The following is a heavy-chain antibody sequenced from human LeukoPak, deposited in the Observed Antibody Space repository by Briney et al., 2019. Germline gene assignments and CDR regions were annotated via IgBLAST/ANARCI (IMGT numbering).Heavy chain of an antibody. D-gene: IGHD4-17*01. J-gene: IGHJ6*02. CDR1: GDSISSYY. V-gene: IGHV4-59*08. Sequence: SETLXLTCTVSGDSISSYYWSWIRQSPGKGLEWIGYIYYSGSTNYNPSLKSRVTISIDTSKNQFSLKLSSVTAADTAVYYCARLDGDYAWYGMDVWGQGTTVTVSS. CDR3: ARLDGDYAWYGMDV. CDR2: IYYSGST.